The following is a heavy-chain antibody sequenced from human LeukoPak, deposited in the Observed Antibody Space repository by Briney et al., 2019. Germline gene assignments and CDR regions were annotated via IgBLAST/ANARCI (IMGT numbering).Heavy chain of an antibody. V-gene: IGHV1-18*01. D-gene: IGHD2-15*01. CDR1: GYTFNNYG. Sequence: ASVKVSCMASGYTFNNYGISWVRQAPGQGLEWMAWISAYNGNTNYALKLQGRVTMTTDTSTSTAYMELRSLRSDDTAVYYWARDEKRYCSGGSCPAYFDYWGQGTLVTVSS. J-gene: IGHJ4*02. CDR2: ISAYNGNT. CDR3: ARDEKRYCSGGSCPAYFDY.